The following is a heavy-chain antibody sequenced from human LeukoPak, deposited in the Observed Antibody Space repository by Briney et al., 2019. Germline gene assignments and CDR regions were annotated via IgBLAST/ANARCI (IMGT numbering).Heavy chain of an antibody. V-gene: IGHV3-13*01. CDR2: IGTAGDT. Sequence: GGSLRLSCAASGFTFSSYDMHWVRQATGNGLEWVSAIGTAGDTYYPGSVKGRFTISRDNSKNTLYLQMNSLRAEDTAVYYCAKDPGYCSSTSCYAGDYYYGMDVWGQGTTVTVSS. CDR3: AKDPGYCSSTSCYAGDYYYGMDV. CDR1: GFTFSSYD. J-gene: IGHJ6*02. D-gene: IGHD2-2*01.